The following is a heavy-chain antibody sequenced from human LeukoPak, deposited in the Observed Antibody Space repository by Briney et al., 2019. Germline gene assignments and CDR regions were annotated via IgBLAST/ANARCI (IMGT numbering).Heavy chain of an antibody. Sequence: GGSLRLSCAASGFTFSDSYMSWIRQTPGKGLEWVSYISSSGSTIYYADSVKGRFTISRDNAKNSLYLQMNSLRAEDTAVYYCARDESGTVVVFDYWGQGTLVTVSS. D-gene: IGHD3-22*01. CDR3: ARDESGTVVVFDY. CDR1: GFTFSDSY. J-gene: IGHJ4*02. CDR2: ISSSGSTI. V-gene: IGHV3-11*04.